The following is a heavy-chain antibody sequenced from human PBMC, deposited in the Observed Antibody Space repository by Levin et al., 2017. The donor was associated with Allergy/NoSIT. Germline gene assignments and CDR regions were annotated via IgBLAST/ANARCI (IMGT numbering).Heavy chain of an antibody. CDR1: GLGFSTSW. V-gene: IGHV3-7*01. D-gene: IGHD3-3*01. Sequence: GESLKISCTASGLGFSTSWMSWVRQAPGKGLEWVAKIKPDESGKYYVGSVKGRFTISRDNAKNSVDLQMNSLRAEDTAVYYCTRDFWNAYDYWGQGTLVTVSS. J-gene: IGHJ4*02. CDR3: TRDFWNAYDY. CDR2: IKPDESGK.